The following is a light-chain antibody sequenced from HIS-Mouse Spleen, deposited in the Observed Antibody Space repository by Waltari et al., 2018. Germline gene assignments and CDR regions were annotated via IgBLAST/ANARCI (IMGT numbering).Light chain of an antibody. CDR1: SSNIGAGYA. J-gene: IGLJ2*01. Sequence: QSVLTQPPSVSGAPGQRVTISCTGSSSNIGAGYAVHWYQQLPGTAPKLLIYGNSNRPSGVPDRFSGSKSGTSASLAITGLQAEDEADYYCQSYDSSLSGYVFGGGTKLTVL. CDR3: QSYDSSLSGYV. CDR2: GNS. V-gene: IGLV1-40*01.